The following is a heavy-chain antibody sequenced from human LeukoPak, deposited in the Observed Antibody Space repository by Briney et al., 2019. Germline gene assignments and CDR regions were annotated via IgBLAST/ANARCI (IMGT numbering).Heavy chain of an antibody. CDR1: GFTFSSYA. J-gene: IGHJ4*02. Sequence: GGSLRLSCAASGFTFSSYAMSGVRQAPGKGLEWVSSISSSSSYIYYADSVKGRFTISRDNAKNSLYLQMNSLRAEDTAVYYCAKDRVDGSGSQFDSWGQGSLVTVSS. CDR2: ISSSSSYI. D-gene: IGHD3-10*01. CDR3: AKDRVDGSGSQFDS. V-gene: IGHV3-21*04.